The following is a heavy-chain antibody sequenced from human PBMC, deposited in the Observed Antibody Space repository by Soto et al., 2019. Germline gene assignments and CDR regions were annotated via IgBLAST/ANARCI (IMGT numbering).Heavy chain of an antibody. CDR2: IYYTGST. J-gene: IGHJ4*02. CDR3: ARLFYDSSEHFDY. Sequence: SETLSLTCTVSGGSISSSNFYWGWIRQPPGKGLEWIGNIYYTGSTYYNPSLKSRVTISVDTSKNQFSLKLSSVTAADTAVYFCARLFYDSSEHFDYWGQGTLVTVSS. CDR1: GGSISSSNFY. V-gene: IGHV4-39*01. D-gene: IGHD3-22*01.